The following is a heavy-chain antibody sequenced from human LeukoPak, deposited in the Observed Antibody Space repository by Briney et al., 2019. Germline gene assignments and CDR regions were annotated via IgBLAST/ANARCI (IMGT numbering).Heavy chain of an antibody. CDR3: ARERKYYWFDP. V-gene: IGHV1-2*02. CDR1: GYTFTGCY. D-gene: IGHD2/OR15-2a*01. Sequence: ASVKVSCKASGYTFTGCYMHWVRQAPGQGLEWMGWINPNSGGTNYAQKFQGRVTMTRDTSISTAYMELSRLRSDDTAVYYCARERKYYWFDPWGQGTLVPVSS. J-gene: IGHJ5*02. CDR2: INPNSGGT.